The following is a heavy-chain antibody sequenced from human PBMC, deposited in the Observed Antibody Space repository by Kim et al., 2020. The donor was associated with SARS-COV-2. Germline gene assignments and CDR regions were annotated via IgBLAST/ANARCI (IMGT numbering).Heavy chain of an antibody. Sequence: FTISRDNSKNTLYLQMNSLRAEDTAVYYCAKDLTEDDYDSSGYLNWFDPWGQGTLVTVSS. D-gene: IGHD3-22*01. V-gene: IGHV3-30*02. CDR3: AKDLTEDDYDSSGYLNWFDP. J-gene: IGHJ5*02.